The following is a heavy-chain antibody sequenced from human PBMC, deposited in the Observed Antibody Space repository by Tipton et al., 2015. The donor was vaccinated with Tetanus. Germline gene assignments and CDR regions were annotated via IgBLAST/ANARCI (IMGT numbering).Heavy chain of an antibody. Sequence: TLSLTCTVSGGSISSYYWSWIRQPPGKGLEWIGYIYYSGSTNYNPSLKSRVTISVDTSKNQFSLNLSSVTAADTAVYYCARTRRLTDLPNSGSYFDSWGQGIVVTVSS. J-gene: IGHJ4*02. D-gene: IGHD1-26*01. CDR1: GGSISSYY. CDR3: ARTRRLTDLPNSGSYFDS. V-gene: IGHV4-59*01. CDR2: IYYSGST.